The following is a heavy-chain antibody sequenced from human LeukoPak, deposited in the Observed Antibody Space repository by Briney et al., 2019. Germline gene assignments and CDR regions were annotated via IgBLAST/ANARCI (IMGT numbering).Heavy chain of an antibody. V-gene: IGHV3-48*03. CDR3: ARARYYDSSGYYIIDY. D-gene: IGHD3-22*01. Sequence: KTGGSLRLSCAASGFTFSRFEMNWVRQAPGKGLEWVSYISSIGSTIYYADSVKGRFTISRDNAKNSLYLQMNSLRAEGAAVYYCARARYYDSSGYYIIDYWGQGTLVTVSS. CDR1: GFTFSRFE. CDR2: ISSIGSTI. J-gene: IGHJ4*02.